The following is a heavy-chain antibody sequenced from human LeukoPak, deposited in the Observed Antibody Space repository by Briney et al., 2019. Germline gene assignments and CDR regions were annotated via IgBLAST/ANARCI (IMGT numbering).Heavy chain of an antibody. CDR1: GGSFSGYY. Sequence: SETLSLTCAVYGGSFSGYYWSWIRQPPGKGLERIGEINHSGSTNYNPSLKSRVTISVDTSKNQFSLKLSSVTAADTAAYYCARGRRLPTYYYGSGSNWFDPWGQGTLVTVSS. D-gene: IGHD3-10*01. CDR3: ARGRRLPTYYYGSGSNWFDP. J-gene: IGHJ5*02. CDR2: INHSGST. V-gene: IGHV4-34*01.